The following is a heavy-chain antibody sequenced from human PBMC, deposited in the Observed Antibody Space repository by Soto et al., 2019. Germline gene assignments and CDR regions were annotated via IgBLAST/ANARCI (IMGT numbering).Heavy chain of an antibody. Sequence: SETLSLTCTVSGGSISSSSYYWGWIRQPPGKGLEWIAKISYSGSTYYNPSLQSRVTISVDTSKNQFSLQLSSVTAADTAVYYCARHVKQNLYYYYYGMDVWGQGTTVTVSS. CDR1: GGSISSSSYY. V-gene: IGHV4-39*01. CDR2: ISYSGST. J-gene: IGHJ6*02. CDR3: ARHVKQNLYYYYYGMDV.